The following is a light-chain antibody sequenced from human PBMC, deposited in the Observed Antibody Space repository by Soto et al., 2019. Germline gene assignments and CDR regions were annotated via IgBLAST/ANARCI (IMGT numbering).Light chain of an antibody. CDR1: QGIRND. Sequence: AIPMTQSPSSLSASVGDRVTITCRASQGIRNDLGWYQQKPGKAPKLLIYAASNLQNGVPSRLSGSGSGTDFTLTIISMQPEDFATYYCLQDYNYPWTFGQGTKVEIK. CDR2: AAS. J-gene: IGKJ1*01. CDR3: LQDYNYPWT. V-gene: IGKV1-6*01.